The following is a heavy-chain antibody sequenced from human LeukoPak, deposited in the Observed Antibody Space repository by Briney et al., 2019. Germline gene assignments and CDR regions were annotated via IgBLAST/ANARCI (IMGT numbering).Heavy chain of an antibody. CDR2: IIPIFGTA. CDR3: ARGVGATTFDY. J-gene: IGHJ4*02. Sequence: GASVKVSCKASGGTFSSYAISWVRQAPGQGLEWMGGIIPIFGTANYAQKFQGRVTITADRSTSTAYMELSSLRSEDTAVYYCARGVGATTFDYWGQGTLVTVSS. D-gene: IGHD1-26*01. V-gene: IGHV1-69*06. CDR1: GGTFSSYA.